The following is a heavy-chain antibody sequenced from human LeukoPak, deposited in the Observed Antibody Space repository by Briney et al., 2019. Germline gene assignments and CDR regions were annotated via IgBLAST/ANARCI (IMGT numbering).Heavy chain of an antibody. CDR2: INPSGGRT. Sequence: ASVKVSCKASGYTFTNYYIHWVRQAPGQGLEWVGMINPSGGRTSYAQRFQGRVTVTTDTSTSTVYMQLSSLASEDTAVYYCARDSPLTIFGVVTPLFDYWGQGTLVTVSS. CDR1: GYTFTNYY. J-gene: IGHJ4*02. D-gene: IGHD3-3*01. CDR3: ARDSPLTIFGVVTPLFDY. V-gene: IGHV1-46*01.